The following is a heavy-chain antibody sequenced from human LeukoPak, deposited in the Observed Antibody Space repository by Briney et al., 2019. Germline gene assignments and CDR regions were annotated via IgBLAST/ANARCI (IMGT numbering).Heavy chain of an antibody. J-gene: IGHJ6*02. CDR1: GYTFTSYA. CDR2: IIPIFGTA. V-gene: IGHV1-69*13. D-gene: IGHD1-26*01. CDR3: ASRYSGSYYDYYGMDV. Sequence: GASVKVSCKASGYTFTSYAMNWVRQAPGQGLEWMGGIIPIFGTANYAQKFQGRVTITADESTSTAYMELSSLRSEDTAVYYCASRYSGSYYDYYGMDVWGQGTTVTVSS.